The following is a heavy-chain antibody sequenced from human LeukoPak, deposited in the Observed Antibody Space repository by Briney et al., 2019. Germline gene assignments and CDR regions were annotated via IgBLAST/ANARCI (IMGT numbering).Heavy chain of an antibody. V-gene: IGHV3-48*03. Sequence: PGGSLRLSCAASGFTFSSYEMNWVRQAPGKGLEWVSYISSSGSTIYYADSVKGRFTISRDNAKNSLYLQMNSQRAEDTAVYYCARGWLLICHFDYWGQGTLVTVSS. CDR1: GFTFSSYE. CDR2: ISSSGSTI. CDR3: ARGWLLICHFDY. J-gene: IGHJ4*02. D-gene: IGHD3-22*01.